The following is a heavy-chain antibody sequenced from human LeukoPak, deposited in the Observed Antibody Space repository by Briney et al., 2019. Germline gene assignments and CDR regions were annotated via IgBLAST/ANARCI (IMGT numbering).Heavy chain of an antibody. J-gene: IGHJ3*02. Sequence: GGSLRLSCAASGFTVSSNYMSWVRQAPGKGLEWVSVIYSGGSTYYADSVKGRFTISRDNSKNTLYLQMNSLRAEDTAVYYCAREDDGDYDSGAFDIWGQGTMVTVSS. CDR3: AREDDGDYDSGAFDI. CDR1: GFTVSSNY. D-gene: IGHD4-17*01. V-gene: IGHV3-66*01. CDR2: IYSGGST.